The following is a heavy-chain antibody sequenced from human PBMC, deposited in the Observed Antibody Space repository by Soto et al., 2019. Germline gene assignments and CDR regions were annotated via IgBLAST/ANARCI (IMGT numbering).Heavy chain of an antibody. CDR1: GFSLSTRGVG. CDR3: AHYIATAGSFDY. V-gene: IGHV2-5*02. J-gene: IGHJ4*02. D-gene: IGHD6-25*01. CDR2: IYWDDEK. Sequence: QITLKESGPTLVKPTEILKLTCTFSGFSLSTRGVGVGWNRQPPGKALEWLAVIYWDDEKWYSPSLKSRLTTTKDTSNNQVIFTMSNVDPVDTGTYYCAHYIATAGSFDYWGQGILVTVSS.